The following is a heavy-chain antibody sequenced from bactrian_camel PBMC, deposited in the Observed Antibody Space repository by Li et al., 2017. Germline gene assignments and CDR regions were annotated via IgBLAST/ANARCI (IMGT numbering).Heavy chain of an antibody. V-gene: IGHV3-2*01. CDR2: IDRPGTNT. J-gene: IGHJ4*01. CDR3: AADKWYHGGCQGQLTTDLTF. D-gene: IGHD7*01. Sequence: VQLVESGGGSVQAGGSLRLSCAASGFTFSRYHMNWARQAPGKGLEWVCSIDRPGTNTYYADSTKGRFTVSRDNAENTVNLQMNSLKPEDTAMYYCAADKWYHGGCQGQLTTDLTFWGQGTQVTVS. CDR1: GFTFSRYH.